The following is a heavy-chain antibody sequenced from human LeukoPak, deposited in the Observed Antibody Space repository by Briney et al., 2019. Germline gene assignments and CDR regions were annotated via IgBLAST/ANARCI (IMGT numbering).Heavy chain of an antibody. CDR2: ISSSSSYI. V-gene: IGHV3-21*04. CDR1: GFTFSSYS. J-gene: IGHJ5*02. D-gene: IGHD2-2*01. Sequence: PGGSLRLSCAASGFTFSSYSMNWVRQAPGKGLEWVSSISSSSSYIYYADSVKGRFTISRDNAKSSLYLQMNSLRAEDTALYYCAKGRDKYQLLSKNWFDPWGQGTLVTVSS. CDR3: AKGRDKYQLLSKNWFDP.